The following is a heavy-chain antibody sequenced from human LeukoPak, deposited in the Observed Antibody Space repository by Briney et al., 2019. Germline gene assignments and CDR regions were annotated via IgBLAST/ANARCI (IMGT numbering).Heavy chain of an antibody. Sequence: AGGCLRLSCAASVFTFSSYSMNWVRQAPGKGLGWVSSISSSSSYIYYADSVKGRFTISRDNAKNSLYLQMNSLRAEDTAVYYCARDRITMGDLPDYWGQGTLVTVSS. V-gene: IGHV3-21*01. CDR1: VFTFSSYS. CDR3: ARDRITMGDLPDY. D-gene: IGHD3-10*01. J-gene: IGHJ4*02. CDR2: ISSSSSYI.